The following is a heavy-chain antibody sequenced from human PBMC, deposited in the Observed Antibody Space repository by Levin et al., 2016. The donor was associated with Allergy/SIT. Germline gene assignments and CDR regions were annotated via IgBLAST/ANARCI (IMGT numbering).Heavy chain of an antibody. J-gene: IGHJ4*02. CDR2: ISAGGTST. CDR1: GFTFSTYA. CDR3: AKGFSSSARFDS. Sequence: GESLKISCAASGFTFSTYAMSWVRQAPGKGLEWVSAISAGGTSTYYTDSVKGRFTISRDNSKNTLYLQTNSLRAEDTAIYYCAKGFSSSARFDSWGQGTLVTVSS. V-gene: IGHV3-23*01. D-gene: IGHD6-6*01.